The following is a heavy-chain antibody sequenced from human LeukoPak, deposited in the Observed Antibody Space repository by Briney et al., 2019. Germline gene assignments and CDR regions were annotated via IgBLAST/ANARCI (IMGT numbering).Heavy chain of an antibody. J-gene: IGHJ4*02. Sequence: GGSLRLSCAASGFTFDNYGMSWGRQGPGKGLEWVSCINWIGGSTGYADSVKGRLTIPRDNAKNSLYLQMNSLRAEDTAVYYCARDLDSGGGFDYWGQATLVTVSS. CDR2: INWIGGST. CDR3: ARDLDSGGGFDY. CDR1: GFTFDNYG. D-gene: IGHD4-17*01. V-gene: IGHV3-20*04.